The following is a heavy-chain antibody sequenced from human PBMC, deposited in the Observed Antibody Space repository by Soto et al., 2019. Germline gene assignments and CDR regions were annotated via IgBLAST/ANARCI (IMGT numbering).Heavy chain of an antibody. CDR3: ARGGGYSYGHGSDY. D-gene: IGHD5-18*01. J-gene: IGHJ4*02. CDR1: GGSFSGYY. Sequence: SETLSLTCAVYGGSFSGYYWSWIRQPPGKGLEWIGEINHSGSTNYNPSLKSRVTISVDTSKNQFSLKLSSVTAADTAVYYCARGGGYSYGHGSDYWGQGTLVTVSS. CDR2: INHSGST. V-gene: IGHV4-34*01.